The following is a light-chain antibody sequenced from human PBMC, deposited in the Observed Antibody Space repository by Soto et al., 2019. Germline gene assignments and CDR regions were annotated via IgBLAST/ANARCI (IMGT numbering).Light chain of an antibody. J-gene: IGKJ3*01. CDR2: DAS. CDR3: QHYGTSAL. CDR1: QSVSSCY. Sequence: EIVLTQSPCTLSLSPGERATLSCRASQSVSSCYLAWYQQKPGQAPRLLIYDASRATGIPDRFSGSGSGTDFTLTITRLEPEDFAVYYCQHYGTSALFGPGTKVDI. V-gene: IGKV3-20*01.